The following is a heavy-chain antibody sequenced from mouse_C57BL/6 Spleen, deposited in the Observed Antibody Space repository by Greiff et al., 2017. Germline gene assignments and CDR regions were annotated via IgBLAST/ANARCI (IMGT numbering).Heavy chain of an antibody. D-gene: IGHD2-5*01. V-gene: IGHV1-15*01. CDR2: IDPETGGT. Sequence: VKLMESGAELVRPGASVTLSCKASGYTFTDYEMHWVKQTPVHGLEWIGAIDPETGGTAYNQKFKGKAILTADKSSSTAYMELRSLTSEDSAVYYCTHYSNYGGAMDYWGQGTSVTVSS. CDR3: THYSNYGGAMDY. CDR1: GYTFTDYE. J-gene: IGHJ4*01.